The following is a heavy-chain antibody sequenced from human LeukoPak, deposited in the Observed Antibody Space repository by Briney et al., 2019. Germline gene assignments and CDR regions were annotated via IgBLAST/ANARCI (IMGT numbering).Heavy chain of an antibody. V-gene: IGHV3-48*03. Sequence: TGGSLRLSCAASGFTFSSYEMNWVRQAPGKGLEWVSYISSSGSTIYYADSVKGRFTISRDNAKNSLYLQMNSLRAEDTAVYYCARDRRTRYCSSTSCYVGLGANYYFDYWGQGTLVTVSS. D-gene: IGHD2-2*01. CDR2: ISSSGSTI. J-gene: IGHJ4*02. CDR3: ARDRRTRYCSSTSCYVGLGANYYFDY. CDR1: GFTFSSYE.